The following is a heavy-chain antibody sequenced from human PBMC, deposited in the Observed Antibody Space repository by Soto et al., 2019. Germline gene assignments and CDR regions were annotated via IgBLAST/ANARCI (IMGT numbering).Heavy chain of an antibody. Sequence: EVQLVESGGGLVQPGGSPRLSCAASGFTFSSYSMNWVRQAPGKGLEWLSYISSSISTMHYADSVKGRFTISRDNAKNALYLQIDSLRDEDAAVYYWAREVRDTAVGDFDYWGQGTLVTVSS. D-gene: IGHD5-18*01. V-gene: IGHV3-48*02. CDR3: AREVRDTAVGDFDY. J-gene: IGHJ4*02. CDR2: ISSSISTM. CDR1: GFTFSSYS.